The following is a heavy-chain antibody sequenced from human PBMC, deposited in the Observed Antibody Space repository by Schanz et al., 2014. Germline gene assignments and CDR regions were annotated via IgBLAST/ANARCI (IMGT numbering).Heavy chain of an antibody. CDR1: GFTVSSNY. Sequence: VQLVESGGGLVQPGGSLRLSCAASGFTVSSNYMSWVHQAPGKGLEWVSVIYSGGSTYYADSVKGRFTISRDNSKNTLYLQMNSLRAEDTAVYYCARYNETSYYPLYYCDYWGQGTLVTVSS. D-gene: IGHD3-9*01. CDR3: ARYNETSYYPLYYCDY. CDR2: IYSGGST. V-gene: IGHV3-66*01. J-gene: IGHJ4*02.